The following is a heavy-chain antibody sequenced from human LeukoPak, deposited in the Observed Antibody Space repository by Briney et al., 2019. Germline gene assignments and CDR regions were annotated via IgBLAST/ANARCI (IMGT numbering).Heavy chain of an antibody. CDR2: IYSSGTT. Sequence: SETLSLTCTVPGGSISRYYWSWIRQSPGKGLEWIGYIYSSGTTYYSPSLKSRVTISVDTSKNQFFLKLNSVTAADTAVYYCARDGKISPYFGMDVWGQGTTVTVSS. CDR1: GGSISRYY. V-gene: IGHV4-59*01. J-gene: IGHJ6*02. CDR3: ARDGKISPYFGMDV. D-gene: IGHD1-26*01.